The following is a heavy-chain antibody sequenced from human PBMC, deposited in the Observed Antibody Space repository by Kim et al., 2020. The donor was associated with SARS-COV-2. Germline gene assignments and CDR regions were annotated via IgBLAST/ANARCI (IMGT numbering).Heavy chain of an antibody. D-gene: IGHD3-3*01. J-gene: IGHJ4*02. CDR3: ARDLEYYDFWRPQGFDY. CDR1: GYTFTSYA. Sequence: ASVKVSCKASGYTFTSYAMNWVRQAPGQGLEWMGWINTNTGNPTYAQGFTGRFVFSLDTSVSTAYLQISSLKAEDTAVYYCARDLEYYDFWRPQGFDYWGQGTLVTVSS. V-gene: IGHV7-4-1*02. CDR2: INTNTGNP.